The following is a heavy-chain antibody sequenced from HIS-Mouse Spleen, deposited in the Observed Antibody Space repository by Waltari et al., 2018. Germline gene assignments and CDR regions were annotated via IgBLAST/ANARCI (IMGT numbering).Heavy chain of an antibody. CDR1: GYTFTSYG. CDR3: ARDHSSSWYYYYYGMDV. D-gene: IGHD6-13*01. V-gene: IGHV1-18*01. Sequence: QVQLVQSGAEVKKPGASVKVSCKASGYTFTSYGISWVRQAPGQGLEWMGWISAYNCNTNYAQKLQGRVTMTTDTSTSTSYMELRSLRSDDTAVYYCARDHSSSWYYYYYGMDVWGQGTTVTVSS. J-gene: IGHJ6*02. CDR2: ISAYNCNT.